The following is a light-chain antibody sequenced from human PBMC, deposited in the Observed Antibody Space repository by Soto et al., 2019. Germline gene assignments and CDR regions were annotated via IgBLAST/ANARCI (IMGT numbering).Light chain of an antibody. J-gene: IGKJ1*01. CDR3: LQYGSSVWT. Sequence: EIVLTQSPDTLSLSPGEGATLSCRASQSVYNYYLAWYQQKPGQAPRLLIHGAFSRATDIPDRFRGRGSGTDFPLTISRLEPEDFAVYYCLQYGSSVWTFGQGTRVEI. CDR1: QSVYNYY. V-gene: IGKV3-20*01. CDR2: GAF.